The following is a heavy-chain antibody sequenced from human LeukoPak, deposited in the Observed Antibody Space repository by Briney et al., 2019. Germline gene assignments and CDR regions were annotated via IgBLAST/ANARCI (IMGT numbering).Heavy chain of an antibody. J-gene: IGHJ3*02. V-gene: IGHV3-48*01. Sequence: GGSLRLSCAASGFTFSSYSMNWVRQAPGKGLEWVSYISSSSTIYYADSVKGRFTISRDNSKNTLYLQMNSLRAEDTAVYYCARDMADSSSWPYDAFDIWGQGTMVTVSS. CDR2: ISSSSTI. D-gene: IGHD6-13*01. CDR3: ARDMADSSSWPYDAFDI. CDR1: GFTFSSYS.